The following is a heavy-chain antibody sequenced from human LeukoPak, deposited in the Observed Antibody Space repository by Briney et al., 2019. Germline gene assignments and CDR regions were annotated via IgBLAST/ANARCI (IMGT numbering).Heavy chain of an antibody. V-gene: IGHV3-11*03. Sequence: GGSLRLSCAASGFTFSDYYMTWIRQAPGRGLEWISYINGSSSDTKYADSVKGRFTISRDNAKNSVYLLMNSLRAEDTSVYYCARRGTTYCTVDSCHPNWFDPWGQGTLVTVSS. D-gene: IGHD2-15*01. CDR2: INGSSSDT. J-gene: IGHJ5*02. CDR1: GFTFSDYY. CDR3: ARRGTTYCTVDSCHPNWFDP.